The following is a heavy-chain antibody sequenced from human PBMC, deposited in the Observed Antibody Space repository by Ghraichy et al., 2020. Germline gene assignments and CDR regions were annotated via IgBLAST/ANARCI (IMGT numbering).Heavy chain of an antibody. V-gene: IGHV6-1*01. J-gene: IGHJ4*02. D-gene: IGHD1/OR15-1a*01. CDR3: ASGAGTLDY. Sequence: SQTLSLTCAISGVSVSSNSAAWNWIRQSPSRGLEYLGRTYYRSKWYNDYVLSVKSRIIINADTSKNQFSLQLNSVTPEDMAVYYCASGAGTLDYWGQGTLVTVSS. CDR2: TYYRSKWYN. CDR1: GVSVSSNSAA.